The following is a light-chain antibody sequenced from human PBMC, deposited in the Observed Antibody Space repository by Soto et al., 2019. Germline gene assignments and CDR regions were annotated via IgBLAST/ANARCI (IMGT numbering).Light chain of an antibody. V-gene: IGLV2-18*02. CDR1: SSDVGNYNR. CDR3: GSYTTSTARFV. CDR2: EVS. Sequence: QSVLTQPPSVSVAPGQSGTIPCTGTSSDVGNYNRVSWYHQAPGTAPKLMIYEVSNRPSGVPDRFSGSKSGNTASLSISGLQAEDEGDYYCGSYTTSTARFVFGTGTKVTVL. J-gene: IGLJ1*01.